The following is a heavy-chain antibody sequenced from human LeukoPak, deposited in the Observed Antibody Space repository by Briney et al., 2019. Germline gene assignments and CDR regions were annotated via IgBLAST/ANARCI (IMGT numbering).Heavy chain of an antibody. J-gene: IGHJ3*02. CDR2: IWYDGTNK. V-gene: IGHV3-33*01. CDR3: ASDKLGTDAFDI. CDR1: GFTFSSYG. Sequence: GGSLRLSCAASGFTFSSYGMHWVRQAPGKGLEWVAVIWYDGTNKYYADSVKGRFSISRDNSKNTLYLQMNSLRAEDTAVYYCASDKLGTDAFDIWGQGTVVTVSS. D-gene: IGHD7-27*01.